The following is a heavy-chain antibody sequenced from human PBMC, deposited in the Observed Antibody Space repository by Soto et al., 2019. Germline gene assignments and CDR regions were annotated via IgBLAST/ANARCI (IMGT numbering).Heavy chain of an antibody. J-gene: IGHJ6*02. V-gene: IGHV1-18*04. CDR1: GYTFTSFG. CDR3: ARYLGYCSSTSCYRIAGVYYYYYGMDV. D-gene: IGHD2-2*02. CDR2: ISAYNGNT. Sequence: ASVKVSCKASGYTFTSFGISWVRQAPGQGLEWMGWISAYNGNTNYAQKLQGRVTMTTDTSTSTAYMELRSLRSDDTAVYYCARYLGYCSSTSCYRIAGVYYYYYGMDVWGQGTTVTVSS.